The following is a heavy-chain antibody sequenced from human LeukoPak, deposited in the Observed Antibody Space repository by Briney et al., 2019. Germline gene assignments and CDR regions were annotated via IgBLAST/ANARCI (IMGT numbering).Heavy chain of an antibody. Sequence: PGGSLRLSCAASGFIFDDYSMHWVRQAPGKGLEWVSGISWNGGSIGYADSVKGRFTISRDNDKKYLNLQMNSLSAEDTALYYCASLQMRYLYYYMDVWGKGTTVTVSS. D-gene: IGHD1-1*01. V-gene: IGHV3-9*01. CDR2: ISWNGGSI. J-gene: IGHJ6*03. CDR1: GFIFDDYS. CDR3: ASLQMRYLYYYMDV.